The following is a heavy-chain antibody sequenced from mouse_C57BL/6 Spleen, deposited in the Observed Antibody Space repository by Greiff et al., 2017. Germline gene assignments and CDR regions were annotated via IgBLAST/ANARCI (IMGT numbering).Heavy chain of an antibody. CDR3: AREGLTTGDY. Sequence: DVQLQESGPGLVKPSQSLSLTCSVTGYSITSGYYWNWIRQFPGNKLEWMGYISYDGSNNYNPSLKNRISITRDTSKNQLFLKLNSVTTEDTATYDCAREGLTTGDYGGQGTTLTVSS. CDR1: GYSITSGYY. D-gene: IGHD1-1*01. V-gene: IGHV3-6*01. CDR2: ISYDGSN. J-gene: IGHJ2*01.